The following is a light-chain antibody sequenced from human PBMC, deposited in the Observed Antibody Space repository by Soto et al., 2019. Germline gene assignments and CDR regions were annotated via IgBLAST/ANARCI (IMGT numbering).Light chain of an antibody. V-gene: IGKV1-33*01. CDR2: GAS. J-gene: IGKJ2*01. CDR3: QQYHALPYT. CDR1: QDISRY. Sequence: DIQVTQSPSSLSASVGDRVTITCQASQDISRYLDWYQQKPGQAPKVLIYGASNLIRGVSSRFSGSGSGTHSTFTITSVQPEDFATYYCQQYHALPYTFGQGTKLDIK.